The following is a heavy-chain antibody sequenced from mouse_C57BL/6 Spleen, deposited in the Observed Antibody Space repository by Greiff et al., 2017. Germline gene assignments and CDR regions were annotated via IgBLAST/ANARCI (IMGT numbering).Heavy chain of an antibody. CDR1: GYTFTSYD. CDR3: ARLDDYARYYFDY. Sequence: QVQLQQSGPELVKPGASVKLSCKASGYTFTSYDINWVKQRPGQGLEWIGWIYPRDGSTKYNEKFKGKATLTVDTSSSTAYMELYSLTSEDSAVYFCARLDDYARYYFDYWGQGTTLTVSS. CDR2: IYPRDGST. J-gene: IGHJ2*01. D-gene: IGHD2-4*01. V-gene: IGHV1-85*01.